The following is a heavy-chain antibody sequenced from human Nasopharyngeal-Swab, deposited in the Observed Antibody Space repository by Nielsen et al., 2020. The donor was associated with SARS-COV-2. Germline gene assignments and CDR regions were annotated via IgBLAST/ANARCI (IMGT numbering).Heavy chain of an antibody. CDR2: IYYSGST. V-gene: IGHV4-59*13. CDR3: ARGFDY. J-gene: IGHJ4*02. Sequence: SETLSLTCTVSGGSIRRDYWSWIRQPPGKGLEWIGYIYYSGSTNYNPSLKSRVTISVGTSKNQFSLKLSSVTAADTAVYYCARGFDYWGQGTLVTVSS. CDR1: GGSIRRDY.